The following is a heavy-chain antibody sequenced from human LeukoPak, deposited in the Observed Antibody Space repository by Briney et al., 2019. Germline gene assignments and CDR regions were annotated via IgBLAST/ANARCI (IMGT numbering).Heavy chain of an antibody. Sequence: PGGSLRLSCAVSGFTLINAWMTWVRQAPGKGLEWVAFIRSDGINEYADSVKGRFTISRDNSKSTLHLQMNSLRPEDTAVYYCANANICWGQGILVTVSS. CDR1: GFTLINAW. CDR2: IRSDGINE. V-gene: IGHV3-30*02. CDR3: ANANIC. J-gene: IGHJ4*02.